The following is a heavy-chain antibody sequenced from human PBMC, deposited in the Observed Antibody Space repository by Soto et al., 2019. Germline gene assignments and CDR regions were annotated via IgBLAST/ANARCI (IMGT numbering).Heavy chain of an antibody. Sequence: ASVKVSCKASAYPFTNYYIHWVRQAPGQGLELMRVITPSGGSPSYAQKFEGRVTMTSDTSTGTVYMDLSSLRSDETAVYYCASASSERGYINGLVMYGMDVWGQGTTVTVS. V-gene: IGHV1-46*01. CDR2: ITPSGGSP. J-gene: IGHJ6*02. D-gene: IGHD5-18*01. CDR3: ASASSERGYINGLVMYGMDV. CDR1: AYPFTNYY.